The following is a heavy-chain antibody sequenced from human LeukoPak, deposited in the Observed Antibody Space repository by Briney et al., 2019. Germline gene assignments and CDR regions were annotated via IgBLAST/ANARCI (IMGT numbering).Heavy chain of an antibody. V-gene: IGHV3-53*01. D-gene: IGHD2-15*01. Sequence: GGSLRLSCAASGFTVSSNYMSWDRQAPGKGLEWVSVIYSGGSTYYADSVKGRFTISRDNSKNTLYLQMNSLRVEDTAVYYCAREIYCSASSCTGGVFDIWGQGTMVTVSS. J-gene: IGHJ3*02. CDR3: AREIYCSASSCTGGVFDI. CDR1: GFTVSSNY. CDR2: IYSGGST.